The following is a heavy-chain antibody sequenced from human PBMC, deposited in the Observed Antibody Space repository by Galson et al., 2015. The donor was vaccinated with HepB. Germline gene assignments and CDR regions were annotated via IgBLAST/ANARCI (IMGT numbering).Heavy chain of an antibody. D-gene: IGHD1-26*01. Sequence: SLRLSCAASGFTFSDYYMSWIRQAPGKGLEWVSYISSSSSYTNYADSVKGRFTISRDNAKNSLYLQMNSLRAEDTAVYYCARPIVGATWSAFDIWGQGTMVTVSS. CDR3: ARPIVGATWSAFDI. J-gene: IGHJ3*02. CDR1: GFTFSDYY. V-gene: IGHV3-11*06. CDR2: ISSSSSYT.